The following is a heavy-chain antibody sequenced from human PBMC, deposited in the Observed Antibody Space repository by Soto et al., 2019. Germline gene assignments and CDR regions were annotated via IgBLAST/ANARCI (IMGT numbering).Heavy chain of an antibody. Sequence: QVQLVQSGAEVKKPGSSVKVSCKASGGTFSSYAISWVRQAPGQGLEWMGGIIPISDTTNYEQKFQGRVTITADESTSTAYMELSSLRSEDTAVYYCARSQGSSTSLEIYYYYYYGMDVWGQGTKVTVSS. CDR1: GGTFSSYA. V-gene: IGHV1-69*01. CDR2: IIPISDTT. D-gene: IGHD2-2*01. CDR3: ARSQGSSTSLEIYYYYYYGMDV. J-gene: IGHJ6*02.